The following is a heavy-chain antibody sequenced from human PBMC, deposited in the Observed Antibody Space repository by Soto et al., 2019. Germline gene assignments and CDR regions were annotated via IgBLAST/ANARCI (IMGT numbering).Heavy chain of an antibody. J-gene: IGHJ6*02. CDR2: ISYDGSNK. CDR3: ARDARYCSSTSCGRNYYYYGMDV. Sequence: QVQLVESGGGVVQPGRSLRLSCAASGFTFSSYAMHWVRQAPGKGLEWVAVISYDGSNKYYADSVKGRFTISRDNSKNTLYLQMNSLRAEDTAVYYCARDARYCSSTSCGRNYYYYGMDVWGQGTTVTVSS. D-gene: IGHD2-2*01. V-gene: IGHV3-30-3*01. CDR1: GFTFSSYA.